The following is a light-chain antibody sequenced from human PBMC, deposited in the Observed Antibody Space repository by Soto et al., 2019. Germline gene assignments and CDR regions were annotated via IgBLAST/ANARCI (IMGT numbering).Light chain of an antibody. CDR3: QYYDATNQV. J-gene: IGLJ3*02. CDR1: SGSIASNY. V-gene: IGLV6-57*01. CDR2: EDN. Sequence: NFMLTQPHSVSESPGKTVIISCTRSSGSIASNYVQWYQQRPGSSPTTVIYEDNQRPSGVPARFSGSIDSSSNSASLTISGLETEDEADYYCQYYDATNQVFGGGTKLTVL.